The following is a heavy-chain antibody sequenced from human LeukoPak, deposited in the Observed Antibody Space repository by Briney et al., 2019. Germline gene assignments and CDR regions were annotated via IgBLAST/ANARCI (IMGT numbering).Heavy chain of an antibody. CDR3: ARHISIAVGIDY. Sequence: PSETLSLTCTVSGGSNNSSSYYWPRIRQPPGKGLESNGRNYYSGSTYSNRSVKSQLTISVDTSKNQFSLKLSSVTAADTAVYYCARHISIAVGIDYWGQGTLVTVSS. CDR2: NYYSGST. V-gene: IGHV4-39*01. J-gene: IGHJ4*02. CDR1: GGSNNSSSYY. D-gene: IGHD6-19*01.